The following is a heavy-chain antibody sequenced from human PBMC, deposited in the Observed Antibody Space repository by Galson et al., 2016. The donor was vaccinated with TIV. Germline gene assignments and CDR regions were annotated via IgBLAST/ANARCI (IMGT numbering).Heavy chain of an antibody. V-gene: IGHV3-33*01. J-gene: IGHJ4*02. CDR1: GFTFSSFG. D-gene: IGHD4-23*01. CDR2: IWYDGTNT. CDR3: ARAPDYGGNFGGTGETHSYDFHY. Sequence: SLRLSCAASGFTFSSFGMHWVRQAPGKGLEWVALIWYDGTNTYYADSVKGRFTISRDNSKNTLFVQMNSLRAEDTAVYYCARAPDYGGNFGGTGETHSYDFHYWGQGTLVTVSS.